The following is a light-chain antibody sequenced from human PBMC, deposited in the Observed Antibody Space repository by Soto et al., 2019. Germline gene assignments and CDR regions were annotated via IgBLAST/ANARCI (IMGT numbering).Light chain of an antibody. J-gene: IGKJ2*01. V-gene: IGKV1-5*03. CDR3: QQYNSYPYT. CDR1: QSISSW. Sequence: DNPMTQSPSTLSASVGDRVTITCRASQSISSWLAWYQQKPGKAPKLLIYKASSLESGVPSRISGSGSGTELTLTISSLQPDDFATYCCQQYNSYPYTLGQGTKLEIK. CDR2: KAS.